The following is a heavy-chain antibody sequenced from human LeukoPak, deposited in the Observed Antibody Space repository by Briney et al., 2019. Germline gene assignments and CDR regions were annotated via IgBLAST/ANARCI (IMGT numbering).Heavy chain of an antibody. CDR3: ARRGSGWSY. J-gene: IGHJ1*01. V-gene: IGHV4-61*02. CDR1: GGSISSGSYY. Sequence: SETLSLTCTVSGGSISSGSYYWSWIRQPAGKGLEWIGRIYTSGSTNYNPSLKSRVTISVDTSKNQFSLKLSSVTAADTAVYYCARRGSGWSYWGQGTLVTVSS. CDR2: IYTSGST. D-gene: IGHD6-19*01.